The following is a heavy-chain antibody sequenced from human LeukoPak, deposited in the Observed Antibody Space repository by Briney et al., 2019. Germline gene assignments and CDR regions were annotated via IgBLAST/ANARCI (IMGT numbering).Heavy chain of an antibody. CDR3: ARNLRDGYNFGRDGYYYYYGMDV. CDR2: IIPIFGTA. Sequence: SVKVSCKASGYTFTRYAMNWLRQAPGQGLEWMGGIIPIFGTANYAQKFQGRVTITADESTSTAYMELSSLRSEDTAVYYCARNLRDGYNFGRDGYYYYYGMDVWGQGTTVTASS. CDR1: GYTFTRYA. D-gene: IGHD5-24*01. J-gene: IGHJ6*02. V-gene: IGHV1-69*13.